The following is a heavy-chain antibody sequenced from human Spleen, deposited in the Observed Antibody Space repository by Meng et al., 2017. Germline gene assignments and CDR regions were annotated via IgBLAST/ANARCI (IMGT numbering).Heavy chain of an antibody. CDR2: ISSTGDSL. CDR3: ARGNYYYGLDV. Sequence: GESLKISCAASGFTFSAYRMIWVRQAPGKGLEWVSSISSTGDSLYYADSVKGRFTISRDNAKNSLFLQMNSLRAEDTAVYYCARGNYYYGLDVWGQGTTVTVSS. V-gene: IGHV3-21*01. CDR1: GFTFSAYR. J-gene: IGHJ6*02.